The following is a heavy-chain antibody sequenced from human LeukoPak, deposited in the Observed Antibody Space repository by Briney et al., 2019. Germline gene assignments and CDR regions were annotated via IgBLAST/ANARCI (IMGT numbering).Heavy chain of an antibody. Sequence: PGRSLRLSCAASGFTFDDYAMHWVRQAPGKGLEWVSGISWNSGSIGYADSVKGRFTISRDNAKNSLYLQMNSLRAEDTALYYCAKDIVSYYGGNFHAFDIWGQGTMVTVSS. D-gene: IGHD4-23*01. CDR3: AKDIVSYYGGNFHAFDI. V-gene: IGHV3-9*01. J-gene: IGHJ3*02. CDR1: GFTFDDYA. CDR2: ISWNSGSI.